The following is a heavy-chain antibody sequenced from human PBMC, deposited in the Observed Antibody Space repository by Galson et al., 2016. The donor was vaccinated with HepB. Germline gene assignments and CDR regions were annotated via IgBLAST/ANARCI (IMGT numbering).Heavy chain of an antibody. CDR2: IKSDGSST. V-gene: IGHV3-74*01. CDR3: ARESAYYDSWSGLVNYGLDV. J-gene: IGHJ6*02. D-gene: IGHD3-3*01. CDR1: GFTFSRYW. Sequence: SLRLSCAASGFTFSRYWMHWVRQAPGTGLVWVSSIKSDGSSTTYADSVKGRFTNSRDDAKNTLYLQMNSLRAEDTAVYYCARESAYYDSWSGLVNYGLDVWGQGTTVTVSS.